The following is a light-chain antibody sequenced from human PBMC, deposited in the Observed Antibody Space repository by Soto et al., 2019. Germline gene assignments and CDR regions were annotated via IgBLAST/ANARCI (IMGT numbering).Light chain of an antibody. CDR3: QQYDNWPPIT. V-gene: IGKV3-15*01. CDR1: QSIGTN. J-gene: IGKJ5*01. CDR2: AAS. Sequence: EVVMTQSPASLSVSPGERATFSCRASQSIGTNLAWYQQKPGQAPRLLIYAASTRATGIPARFSGSGSVTEFKLTISSLRSEDFAVYYCQQYDNWPPITFGQGTRLEIK.